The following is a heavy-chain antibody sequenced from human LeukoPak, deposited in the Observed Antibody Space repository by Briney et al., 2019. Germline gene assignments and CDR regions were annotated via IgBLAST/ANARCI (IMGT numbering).Heavy chain of an antibody. J-gene: IGHJ5*02. CDR3: ARDRRDYSNYNWFDP. CDR1: GVSISTIGYY. V-gene: IGHV4-39*07. Sequence: SETLSLTCTVSGVSISTIGYYWGWIRQPPGKGLEWIGSIYYSGITYYNPSLKSRVTISIDTSNNQFSLTLSSVTAADTAVYYCARDRRDYSNYNWFDPWGQGTLVTVSS. CDR2: IYYSGIT. D-gene: IGHD4-11*01.